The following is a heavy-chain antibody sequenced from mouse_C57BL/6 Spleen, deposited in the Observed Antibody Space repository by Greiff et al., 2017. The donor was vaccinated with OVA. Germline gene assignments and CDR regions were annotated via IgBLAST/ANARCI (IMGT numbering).Heavy chain of an antibody. CDR3: ARDGNYPYWYFDV. CDR1: GYTFTSYD. Sequence: VQLQQSGPELVKPGASVKLSCKASGYTFTSYDINWVKQRPGQGLEWIGWIYPRDGSTKYNEKFKGKATLTVDTSSSTAYMELHSLTSEDSAVYFCARDGNYPYWYFDVWGTGTTVTVSS. J-gene: IGHJ1*03. D-gene: IGHD2-1*01. V-gene: IGHV1-85*01. CDR2: IYPRDGST.